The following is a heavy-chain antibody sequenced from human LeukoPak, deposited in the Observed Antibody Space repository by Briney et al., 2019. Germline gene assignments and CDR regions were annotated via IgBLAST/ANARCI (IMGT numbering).Heavy chain of an antibody. J-gene: IGHJ4*02. D-gene: IGHD3-22*01. Sequence: SEPLSLTCAASGGSISSYYWSWIRQPPGKGLEWMGYIYYSGSTNYNPSLKSRVTISVDTSKNQFSLTLRSVTAAGTAVYYCARHLVRSNGYYISSGYYPFDYWGQGTLVTVSS. CDR1: GGSISSYY. V-gene: IGHV4-59*08. CDR3: ARHLVRSNGYYISSGYYPFDY. CDR2: IYYSGST.